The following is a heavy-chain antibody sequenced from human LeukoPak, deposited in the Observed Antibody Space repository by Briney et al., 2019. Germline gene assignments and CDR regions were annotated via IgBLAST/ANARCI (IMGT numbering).Heavy chain of an antibody. Sequence: ASVKVSCKASGYTFISYYMYWVRQAPGQGLESIGIINPSGGSTTYAQKFQGRVAVTSDTSTSTVYMELSSLRSEDTAVYYCARDGALGVGFWSGYNWFDPWGQGTLVTVSS. V-gene: IGHV1-46*01. CDR1: GYTFISYY. CDR2: INPSGGST. D-gene: IGHD3-3*01. CDR3: ARDGALGVGFWSGYNWFDP. J-gene: IGHJ5*02.